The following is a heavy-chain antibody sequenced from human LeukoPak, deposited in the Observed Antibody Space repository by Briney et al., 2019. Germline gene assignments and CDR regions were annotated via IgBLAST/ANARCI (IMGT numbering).Heavy chain of an antibody. D-gene: IGHD5-18*01. V-gene: IGHV4-34*01. CDR2: INHSGST. J-gene: IGHJ6*03. Sequence: SETLSLTCAVYGGSFSGYYWSWIRQPPGKGLEWIGEINHSGSTNYNSSLKSRVTISVDTSKNQFSLELSSVTAADTAVYYCARGRGYSYGYAFQRSYYYYMDVWGKGTTVTVSS. CDR1: GGSFSGYY. CDR3: ARGRGYSYGYAFQRSYYYYMDV.